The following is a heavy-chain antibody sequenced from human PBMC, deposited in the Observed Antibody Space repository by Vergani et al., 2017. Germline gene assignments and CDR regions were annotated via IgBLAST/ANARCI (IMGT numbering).Heavy chain of an antibody. J-gene: IGHJ6*03. CDR1: GGSISSGGYY. D-gene: IGHD6-6*01. CDR2: IYYSGRT. V-gene: IGHV4-31*03. Sequence: QVQLQESGPGLVKPSQTLSLTCTVSGGSISSGGYYWSWIRQHPGKGLEWIGYIYYSGRTYYNPSLKSRVTISVDTSKNQFSLKLSSVTAADTAVYYCARVEQLGYYYYMDVWGKGTTVTVSS. CDR3: ARVEQLGYYYYMDV.